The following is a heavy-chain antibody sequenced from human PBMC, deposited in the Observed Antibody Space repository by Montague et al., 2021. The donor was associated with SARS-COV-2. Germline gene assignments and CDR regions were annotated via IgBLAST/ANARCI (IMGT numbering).Heavy chain of an antibody. CDR2: TYYRSRWYR. J-gene: IGHJ4*02. CDR1: GDSVFSNNAA. D-gene: IGHD3-3*01. V-gene: IGHV6-1*01. Sequence: CAISGDSVFSNNAAWNWIRQSPSRGREWLGRTYYRSRWYREYAVXLKXRITIDPDTSKNQFSLQLNSVTPEDTAVYYCARVWTTEWYEGYFDNWGQGTLVTVSS. CDR3: ARVWTTEWYEGYFDN.